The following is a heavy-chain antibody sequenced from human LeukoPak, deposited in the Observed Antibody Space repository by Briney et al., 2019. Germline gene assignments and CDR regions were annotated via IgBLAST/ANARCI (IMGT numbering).Heavy chain of an antibody. CDR1: GFTFSSYW. CDR3: ARDPYYDFWSGYYNYYYMDV. CDR2: IKQDGSEK. D-gene: IGHD3-3*01. Sequence: GGSLRLSCAASGFTFSSYWMSWVRQAPGKGLEWVANIKQDGSEKYYVDSVKGRFTISRDNAKNSLYLQMNSLRAEDTAVYYCARDPYYDFWSGYYNYYYMDVWGKGTTVTVSS. V-gene: IGHV3-7*01. J-gene: IGHJ6*03.